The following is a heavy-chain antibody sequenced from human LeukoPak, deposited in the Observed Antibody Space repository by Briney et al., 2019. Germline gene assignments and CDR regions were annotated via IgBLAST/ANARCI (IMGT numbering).Heavy chain of an antibody. V-gene: IGHV4-39*07. CDR2: INHSGST. Sequence: KTSETLSLTCTVSGGSISSSSYYWGWIRQPPGKGLEWIGEINHSGSTNYNPSLKSRVTISVDTSKNQFSLKLSSVTAADTAVYYCARGVKSSGYYPTVYYYYYMDVWGKGTTVTVSS. CDR3: ARGVKSSGYYPTVYYYYYMDV. D-gene: IGHD3-22*01. J-gene: IGHJ6*03. CDR1: GGSISSSSYY.